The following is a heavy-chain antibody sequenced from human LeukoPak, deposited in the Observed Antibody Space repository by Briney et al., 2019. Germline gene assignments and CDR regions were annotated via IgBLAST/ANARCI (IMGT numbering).Heavy chain of an antibody. J-gene: IGHJ4*02. Sequence: PGGSLRLSCAASGFTFSSYSMNWVRHAPGKGLEWVSSISSSSSYIYYADSEKGRFTIPRDNAKNSLYLQMNSLRAEDTAVYYCARDKPYYYGSGSYPFDYWGQGTLVTVSS. CDR1: GFTFSSYS. CDR3: ARDKPYYYGSGSYPFDY. V-gene: IGHV3-21*01. CDR2: ISSSSSYI. D-gene: IGHD3-10*01.